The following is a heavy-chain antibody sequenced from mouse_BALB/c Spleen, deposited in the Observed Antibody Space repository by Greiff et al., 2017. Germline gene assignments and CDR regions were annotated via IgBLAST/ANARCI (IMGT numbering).Heavy chain of an antibody. D-gene: IGHD1-1*01. V-gene: IGHV5-6*02. CDR3: ARHRGRNPYYYAMDY. CDR2: ISSGGSYT. CDR1: GFTFSSYG. Sequence: DVKLVESGGDLVKPGGSLKLSCAASGFTFSSYGMSWVRQTPDKRLEWVATISSGGSYTYYPDSVKGRFTISRDNAKNTLYLQMSSLKSEDTAIYYCARHRGRNPYYYAMDYWGQGTSVTVSS. J-gene: IGHJ4*01.